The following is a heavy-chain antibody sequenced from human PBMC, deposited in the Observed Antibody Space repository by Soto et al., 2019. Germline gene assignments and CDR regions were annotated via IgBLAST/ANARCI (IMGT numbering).Heavy chain of an antibody. V-gene: IGHV5-51*01. D-gene: IGHD3-10*01. CDR2: IYPDDSDT. CDR1: GYSFTSYW. CDR3: ARRMVRGALYYYYGMDV. Sequence: GESLKISCTGSGYSFTSYWIGWVRQMPGKGLEWMGIIYPDDSDTRYSPSFQGQVTISADKSISTAYLQWSSLKASDTAMYYCARRMVRGALYYYYGMDVWGQGTTVTVSS. J-gene: IGHJ6*02.